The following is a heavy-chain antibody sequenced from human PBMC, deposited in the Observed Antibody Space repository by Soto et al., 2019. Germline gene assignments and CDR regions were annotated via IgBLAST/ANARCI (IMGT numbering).Heavy chain of an antibody. CDR1: GITFSSYW. V-gene: IGHV3-7*03. CDR2: IKQDGSEK. D-gene: IGHD4-17*01. CDR3: ASASGEGYYYYGMDV. Sequence: GGSLRRSCGASGITFSSYWMIWVRQAPGKGLEWVANIKQDGSEKYYVDSVKGRFTISRDNAKNSLYLQMNSLRAEDTAVYYCASASGEGYYYYGMDVWGQGTTVTVSS. J-gene: IGHJ6*02.